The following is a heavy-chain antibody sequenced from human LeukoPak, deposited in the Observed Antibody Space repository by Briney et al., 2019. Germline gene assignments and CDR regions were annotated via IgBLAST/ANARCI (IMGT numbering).Heavy chain of an antibody. CDR1: GFTVGSNY. Sequence: GGSLRLSCAASGFTVGSNYMSWVRQAPGKGLEWVSVIYSGGSTYYADSVKGRFTISRDNSKNTLYLQMNSLRAEDTAVYYCAAHGRYSYGYGYWGQGTLVTVSS. CDR2: IYSGGST. D-gene: IGHD5-18*01. CDR3: AAHGRYSYGYGY. V-gene: IGHV3-53*01. J-gene: IGHJ4*02.